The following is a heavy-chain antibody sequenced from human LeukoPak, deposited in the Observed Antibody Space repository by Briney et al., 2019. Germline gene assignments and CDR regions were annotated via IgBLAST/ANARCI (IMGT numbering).Heavy chain of an antibody. CDR1: GGTFSSYA. CDR3: AREGEYSSGWYGG. Sequence: SVKVSCKASGGTFSSYAISWVRQAPRQGLEWMGRIIPIFGTANYAQKFQGRVTITTDESTSTAYMELSSLRSEDTAVYYCAREGEYSSGWYGGWGQGTLVTVSS. CDR2: IIPIFGTA. V-gene: IGHV1-69*05. D-gene: IGHD6-19*01. J-gene: IGHJ4*02.